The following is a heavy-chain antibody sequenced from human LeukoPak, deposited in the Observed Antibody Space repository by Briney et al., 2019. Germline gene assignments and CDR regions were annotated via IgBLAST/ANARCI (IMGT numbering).Heavy chain of an antibody. Sequence: GRSLRLSCAASGFTFDDYAMHWVRQAPGKGLEWVSGISWNSGSIGYADSVKGRFTISRDNAKNSLYLQMNSLRAEDTAFYYCAKDMEAYGMDVWGQGTTVTVSS. D-gene: IGHD3-3*01. CDR2: ISWNSGSI. CDR1: GFTFDDYA. J-gene: IGHJ6*02. V-gene: IGHV3-9*01. CDR3: AKDMEAYGMDV.